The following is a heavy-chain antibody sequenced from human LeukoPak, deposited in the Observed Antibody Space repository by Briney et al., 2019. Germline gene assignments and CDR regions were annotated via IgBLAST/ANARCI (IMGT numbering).Heavy chain of an antibody. D-gene: IGHD5-18*01. Sequence: ASVKVSCKVSGYTLTELSMHWVRQAPGKGLEWMGGFDPEDGETIYAQEFQGRVTMTEDTSTDTAYMELSSLRSEDTAVYYCATQRIQLWLLGGFWFDPWGQGTLVTVSS. CDR2: FDPEDGET. V-gene: IGHV1-24*01. CDR3: ATQRIQLWLLGGFWFDP. J-gene: IGHJ5*02. CDR1: GYTLTELS.